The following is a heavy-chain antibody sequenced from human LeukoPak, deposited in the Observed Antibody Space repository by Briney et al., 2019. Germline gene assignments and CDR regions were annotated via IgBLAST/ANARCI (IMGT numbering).Heavy chain of an antibody. CDR3: ARGYYDSGRTSPSCDY. CDR1: GFTFSTYW. J-gene: IGHJ4*02. Sequence: GGSLRLSCAASGFTFSTYWMHWVDQAPGKGLVWVSRINSDGSSTSYAECVKVRFTISRDNAKNTLYLQMNGLSAEDTAVYYCARGYYDSGRTSPSCDYWGKGTLVTVSS. D-gene: IGHD3-10*01. CDR2: INSDGSST. V-gene: IGHV3-74*01.